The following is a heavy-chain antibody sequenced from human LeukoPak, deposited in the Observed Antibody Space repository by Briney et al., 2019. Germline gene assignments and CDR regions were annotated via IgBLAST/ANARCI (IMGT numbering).Heavy chain of an antibody. J-gene: IGHJ4*02. CDR1: GGSISSNNW. CDR3: ASKGSSSSRYYFDY. V-gene: IGHV4-4*02. Sequence: TPSGTLSLTCAVSGGSISSNNWWSWVRQPPGKGLEWIGEIYHSESTNYNPSLKSRVTFSVDKSKNQFSLKLTSVTAADTAVYYCASKGSSSSRYYFDYWGQGTLVTVSS. CDR2: IYHSEST. D-gene: IGHD2-2*01.